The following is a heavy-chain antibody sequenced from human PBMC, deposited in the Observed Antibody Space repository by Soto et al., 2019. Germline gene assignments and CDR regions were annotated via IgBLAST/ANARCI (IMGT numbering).Heavy chain of an antibody. CDR3: SREVSYGDYPYYYYSNTDV. J-gene: IGHJ6*03. CDR2: INAGNGNT. Sequence: GASVKVSCKASGYTFTSYAMHWVRQAPGQRLEWMGWINAGNGNTKYSQKFQGRVTITRDTSASTAYMELSSLRSEDTAVYYCSREVSYGDYPYYYYSNTDVWGTGTTVTVS. D-gene: IGHD4-17*01. CDR1: GYTFTSYA. V-gene: IGHV1-3*01.